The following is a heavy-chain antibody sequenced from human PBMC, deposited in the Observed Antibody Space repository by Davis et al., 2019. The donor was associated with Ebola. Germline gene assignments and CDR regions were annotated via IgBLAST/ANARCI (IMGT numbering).Heavy chain of an antibody. V-gene: IGHV1-18*01. D-gene: IGHD2-2*01. J-gene: IGHJ4*02. CDR2: ISAYNGNT. CDR3: ARDGTYYIGHCVSTSCFGVDY. Sequence: ASVKVSCKASGYTFTTYGISWVRQAPGQGLEWMGWISAYNGNTNYAQKLQGRVTMTTDTSTSTAYMELRSLRSDDTAVYYCARDGTYYIGHCVSTSCFGVDYWGQGTLVTVSS. CDR1: GYTFTTYG.